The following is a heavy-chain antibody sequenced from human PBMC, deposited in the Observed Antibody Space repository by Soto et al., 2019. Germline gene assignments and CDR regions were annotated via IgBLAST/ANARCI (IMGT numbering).Heavy chain of an antibody. V-gene: IGHV3-23*01. CDR3: ASLRITMIVVPYYYGMDV. J-gene: IGHJ6*02. CDR1: GFTFSSYA. CDR2: ISGSGGST. Sequence: QPGGSLRLSCAASGFTFSSYAMSWVRQAPGKGLEWVSAISGSGGSTYYADSVKGRFTISRDNSKNTLYLQMNSLRAEDTAVYYCASLRITMIVVPYYYGMDVWGQGTTVTVSS. D-gene: IGHD3-22*01.